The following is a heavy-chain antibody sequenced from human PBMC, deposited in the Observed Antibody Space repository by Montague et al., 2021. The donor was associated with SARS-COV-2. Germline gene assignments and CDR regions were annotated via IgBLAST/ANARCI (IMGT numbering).Heavy chain of an antibody. CDR2: FSWKGHSI. CDR1: GFSVDNSD. D-gene: IGHD6-19*01. V-gene: IGHV3-9*01. J-gene: IGHJ4*02. Sequence: SLRLSCEASGFSVDNSDMHWVRQAPGKGLEWVSGFSWKGHSIGYAASVEGRFTISRDSGKNSLYLQMNSLTVEDTALYYCAKDLNSAVAGPTMGHWGQGTLVTVSS. CDR3: AKDLNSAVAGPTMGH.